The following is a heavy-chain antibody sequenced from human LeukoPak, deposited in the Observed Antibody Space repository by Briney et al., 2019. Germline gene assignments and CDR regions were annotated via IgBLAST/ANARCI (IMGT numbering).Heavy chain of an antibody. Sequence: SETLSLTCAVYGGSFSGYYWSWIRQPPGKGLGWIGEINHSGSTNYNPSLKSRVTISVDTSKNQFSLKLSSVTAADTAVYYCARLRIVGATLSWFDPWGQGTLVTVSS. CDR3: ARLRIVGATLSWFDP. D-gene: IGHD1-26*01. V-gene: IGHV4-34*01. J-gene: IGHJ5*02. CDR2: INHSGST. CDR1: GGSFSGYY.